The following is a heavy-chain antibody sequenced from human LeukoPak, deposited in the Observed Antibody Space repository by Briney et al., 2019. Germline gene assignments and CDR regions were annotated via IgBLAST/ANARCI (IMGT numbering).Heavy chain of an antibody. CDR3: AKDKAHRYTTGTTYYYYGMDV. CDR1: GFTVSSNY. D-gene: IGHD1-1*01. Sequence: GGSLRLSCAASGFTVSSNYMSWVRQAPGKGLEWVSVIYSGGSTYYADSVKGRFTISRDNSKNSLYLQMNSLRTEDTALYYCAKDKAHRYTTGTTYYYYGMDVWGQGTTVTVSS. J-gene: IGHJ6*02. V-gene: IGHV3-53*05. CDR2: IYSGGST.